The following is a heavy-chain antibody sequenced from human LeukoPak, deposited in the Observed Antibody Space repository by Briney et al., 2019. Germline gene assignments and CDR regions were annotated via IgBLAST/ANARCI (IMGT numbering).Heavy chain of an antibody. Sequence: GGSLRLSCAASGFTFSDYYMSWIRQAPGKGLEWVSYISSSSSYTNYADSVKGRFTISRDNAKNSLYLQMNSLRAGDTAVYYCARSDIVVVPAAPTLDVWGKGTTVTVSS. CDR3: ARSDIVVVPAAPTLDV. CDR1: GFTFSDYY. V-gene: IGHV3-11*06. D-gene: IGHD2-2*01. J-gene: IGHJ6*04. CDR2: ISSSSSYT.